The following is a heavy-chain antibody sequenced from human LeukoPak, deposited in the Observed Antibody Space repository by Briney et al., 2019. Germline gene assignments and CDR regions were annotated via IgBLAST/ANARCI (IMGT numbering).Heavy chain of an antibody. CDR3: AREGRGYSYAFEY. Sequence: PGGSLRLSCAASGFTFSNYWLHWVRQAPGKGLVWVSRINRDGSSTTYADSVKGRFTISRDNGQHTLYLQMNTLRAEDTAVYYCAREGRGYSYAFEYWGQGTLVTVSS. D-gene: IGHD5-18*01. J-gene: IGHJ4*02. CDR1: GFTFSNYW. V-gene: IGHV3-74*01. CDR2: INRDGSST.